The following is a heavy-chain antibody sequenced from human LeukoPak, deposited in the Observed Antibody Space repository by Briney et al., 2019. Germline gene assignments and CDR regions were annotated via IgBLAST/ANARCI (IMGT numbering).Heavy chain of an antibody. CDR3: AREIGLVAADF. J-gene: IGHJ4*02. CDR2: IWYDGSNK. Sequence: GGSLRLSCAASGFIFRSYGMHWVRQAPGKGLEWVAVIWYDGSNKHYADSVKGRFTISRDNSKNTLYLQMDSLRAEDTAVYYCAREIGLVAADFWGQGTLVTVSS. CDR1: GFIFRSYG. D-gene: IGHD5-12*01. V-gene: IGHV3-33*01.